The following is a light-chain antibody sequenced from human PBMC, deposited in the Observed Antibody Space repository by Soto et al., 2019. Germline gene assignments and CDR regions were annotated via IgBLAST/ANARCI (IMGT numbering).Light chain of an antibody. V-gene: IGKV1-5*01. Sequence: DIQMTQSPSTLSAYIGDSVTMTCQASQSVSDCLAWYQHKPGKAPRLLIYDASSLESGVPSRFSGSGSGTEFTLTISSLQPDDFATYYCQQYYISLRTFGQGTKVDVK. CDR2: DAS. J-gene: IGKJ1*01. CDR3: QQYYISLRT. CDR1: QSVSDC.